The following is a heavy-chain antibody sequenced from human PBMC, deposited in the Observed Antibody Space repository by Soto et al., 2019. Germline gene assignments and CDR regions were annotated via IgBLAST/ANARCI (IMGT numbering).Heavy chain of an antibody. CDR2: NTPYNGHT. Sequence: QVHLVQSGREVKKPGVSMTVSCKTSCYTFTSYGISLVRQAPGQGLEWLGWNTPYNGHTNYAQNVQGRVTSTADKSTSTADMVLGSLGSDDTAVYSCPRDGSSIGYYPGPDLDYWRQGTLLTVSS. V-gene: IGHV1-18*04. CDR1: CYTFTSYG. D-gene: IGHD3-22*01. J-gene: IGHJ4*02. CDR3: PRDGSSIGYYPGPDLDY.